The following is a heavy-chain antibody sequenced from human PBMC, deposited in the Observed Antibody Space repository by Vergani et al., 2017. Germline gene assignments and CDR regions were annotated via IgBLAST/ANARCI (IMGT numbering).Heavy chain of an antibody. D-gene: IGHD6-13*01. Sequence: EVQLLESGGGLVQPGGSLRLSCAASGFTFSSYAMSWVRQAPGKGLEWVSAISGSGGSTYYADSVKGRFTISRDNSKNTLYLQMNSLRAEDTAVYYCARDGSIAAAGSYYYYGMDVWGQGTTVTVSS. CDR3: ARDGSIAAAGSYYYYGMDV. J-gene: IGHJ6*02. CDR2: ISGSGGST. CDR1: GFTFSSYA. V-gene: IGHV3-23*01.